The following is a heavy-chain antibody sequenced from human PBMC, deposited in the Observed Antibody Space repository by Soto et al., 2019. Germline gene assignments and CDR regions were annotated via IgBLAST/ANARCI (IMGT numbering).Heavy chain of an antibody. CDR1: GFTFSGFS. V-gene: IGHV3-21*02. CDR2: VTSSPSSM. J-gene: IGHJ3*02. D-gene: IGHD6-13*01. Sequence: EVQLVESGGGLVKPGGSLRLSCAASGFTFSGFSMNWVRQAPGKGLEWVSSVTSSPSSMFYADSVKGRFTISRDDAKDSLFLQMNSLRADDTAVYYCARDRKDFSGSSIAFDIWGQGTMVTVSS. CDR3: ARDRKDFSGSSIAFDI.